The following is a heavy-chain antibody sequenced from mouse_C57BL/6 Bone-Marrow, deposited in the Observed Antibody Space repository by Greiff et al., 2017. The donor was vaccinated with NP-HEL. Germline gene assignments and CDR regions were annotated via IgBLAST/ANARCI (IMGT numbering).Heavy chain of an antibody. D-gene: IGHD6-5*01. CDR2: IYPENGDT. CDR3: TTLCGEWYVDV. V-gene: IGHV14-4*01. J-gene: IGHJ1*03. CDR1: GFNIKDDY. Sequence: VQLQQSGAELVRPGALVKLSCTASGFNIKDDYMHWVKQRPEQGLEWIGWIYPENGDTEYASKFQGKATITTDTSSNTAYLQLSSLTSEDTAVYYCTTLCGEWYVDVWGTGTTVTVSS.